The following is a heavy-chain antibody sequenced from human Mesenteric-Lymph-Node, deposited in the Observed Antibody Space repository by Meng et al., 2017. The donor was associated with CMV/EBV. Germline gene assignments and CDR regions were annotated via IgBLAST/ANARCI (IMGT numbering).Heavy chain of an antibody. CDR2: INPNSGGT. V-gene: IGHV1-2*02. D-gene: IGHD6-6*01. CDR1: GYTFTGYY. J-gene: IGHJ4*02. Sequence: ASVKVSCKASGYTFTGYYMHWVRQAPGQGLEWMGWINPNSGGTNYAQKLQGRVTMTTDTSTSTAYMELRSLRSDDTAVYYCARHSSSSRSEVDYWGQGTLVTVSS. CDR3: ARHSSSSRSEVDY.